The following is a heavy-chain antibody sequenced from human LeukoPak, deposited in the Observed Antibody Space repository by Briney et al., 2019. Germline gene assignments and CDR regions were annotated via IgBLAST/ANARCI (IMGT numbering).Heavy chain of an antibody. J-gene: IGHJ6*03. V-gene: IGHV3-23*01. D-gene: IGHD2-15*01. CDR2: ISGSGGST. CDR3: AKVPCSGVSCYYCYYYMDV. CDR1: GFPFSSYA. Sequence: GSLRLSCAASGFPFSSYAMSWVRQAPGKGLEWVSAISGSGGSTYYADSVKGRFTISRDNSKNTLYLQMNSLRAEDTAVYYCAKVPCSGVSCYYCYYYMDVWGKGTTVTVSS.